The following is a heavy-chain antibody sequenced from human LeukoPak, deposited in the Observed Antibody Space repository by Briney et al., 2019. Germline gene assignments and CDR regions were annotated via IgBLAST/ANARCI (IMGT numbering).Heavy chain of an antibody. J-gene: IGHJ4*02. D-gene: IGHD3-22*01. V-gene: IGHV4-34*01. CDR1: GGSFSGYY. CDR2: INHSGST. CDR3: ARNTYYYDSSGTDY. Sequence: ETLSLTCAVYGGSFSGYYWSWIRQPPGKGLEWIGEINHSGSTNYNPSLKSRVTISVDTSKNQFSLKLSSVTAADTAEYYCARNTYYYDSSGTDYWGQGTLVAVSS.